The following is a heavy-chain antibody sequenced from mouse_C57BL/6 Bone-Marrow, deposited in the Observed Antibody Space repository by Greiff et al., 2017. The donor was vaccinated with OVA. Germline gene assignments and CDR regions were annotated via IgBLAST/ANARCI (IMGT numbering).Heavy chain of an antibody. J-gene: IGHJ3*01. CDR1: GYSFTGYF. D-gene: IGHD1-1*01. V-gene: IGHV1-20*01. Sequence: EVQLQQSGPELVKPGDSVKISCKASGYSFTGYFMNWVMQSHGKSLEWIGRINPYNGDTFYNQKFKGKGTLTVDKSSSTAHMELRSLTSEDSAVYYCARGSSSWFAYWGQGTLVTVSA. CDR3: ARGSSSWFAY. CDR2: INPYNGDT.